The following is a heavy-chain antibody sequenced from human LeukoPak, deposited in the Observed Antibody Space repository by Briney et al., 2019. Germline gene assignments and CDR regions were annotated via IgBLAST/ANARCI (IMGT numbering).Heavy chain of an antibody. CDR2: ITTSDGNT. Sequence: PGGSLRLSCAASGFTFSSYTMSWVRQAPGKGLEWVSTITTSDGNTYYADSVKGRFTVSRDNSKNTLYLQMNSLRAEDTAVYYCAKDWDQFDYWGQGTLVTVSS. CDR1: GFTFSSYT. CDR3: AKDWDQFDY. V-gene: IGHV3-23*01. J-gene: IGHJ4*02. D-gene: IGHD1-26*01.